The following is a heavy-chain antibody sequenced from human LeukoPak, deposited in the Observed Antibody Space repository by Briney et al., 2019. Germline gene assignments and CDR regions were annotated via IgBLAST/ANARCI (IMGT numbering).Heavy chain of an antibody. CDR3: ARVGDLDYFDF. CDR1: GYTFTSYG. J-gene: IGHJ4*02. V-gene: IGHV1-18*01. CDR2: ISAYNGNT. Sequence: ASVKVSCKASGYTFTSYGISWVRQAPGQGLEWMGWISAYNGNTNYAQKLQGRVTMTTDKSTSTAYMELRRLKSDDTAVYYCARVGDLDYFDFWGQGTLVTVSS. D-gene: IGHD4-17*01.